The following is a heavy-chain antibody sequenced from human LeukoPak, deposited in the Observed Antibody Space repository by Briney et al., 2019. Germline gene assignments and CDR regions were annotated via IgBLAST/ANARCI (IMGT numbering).Heavy chain of an antibody. D-gene: IGHD1-26*01. CDR2: IYSDGST. J-gene: IGHJ4*02. Sequence: PGGSLRLSCAASGFIVSGDFMSWVRQAPGKGLEWVSVIYSDGSTYYADSVKGRFTISRDNSKNTLDLQMTGLRAEDTAVYYCASERGRGRDSPWFDYWGQGTLVTVPS. V-gene: IGHV3-53*01. CDR1: GFIVSGDF. CDR3: ASERGRGRDSPWFDY.